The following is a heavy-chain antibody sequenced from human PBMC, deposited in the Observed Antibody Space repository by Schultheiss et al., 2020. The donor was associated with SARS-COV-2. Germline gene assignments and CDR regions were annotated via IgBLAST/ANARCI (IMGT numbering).Heavy chain of an antibody. D-gene: IGHD1-14*01. V-gene: IGHV4-30-4*01. CDR2: IYSSGST. CDR3: ARDNPVAVLLDWFDP. Sequence: SETLSLTCTVSGGSISSGDYYWSWIRQPPGKGLEWIGYIYSSGSTYNNPSLKSRVTISVDTSKNQFSLKVNSVTAADTAVYYCARDNPVAVLLDWFDPWGQGTLVTVSS. J-gene: IGHJ5*02. CDR1: GGSISSGDYY.